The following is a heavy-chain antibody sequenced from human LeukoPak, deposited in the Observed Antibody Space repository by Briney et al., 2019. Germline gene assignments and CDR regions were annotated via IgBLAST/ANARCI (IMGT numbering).Heavy chain of an antibody. CDR1: GYSFTNYW. V-gene: IGHV5-51*01. CDR3: ARLGDSSGYNNWFDP. CDR2: IHPGVSDT. Sequence: GESLKISCKGSGYSFTNYWIGWVRQMPGKGLEWMGIIHPGVSDTRYSPSFQGQVTISADKSISTAYLQWSSLKASDTAMYYCARLGDSSGYNNWFDPWGQGTLVTVSS. J-gene: IGHJ5*02. D-gene: IGHD3-22*01.